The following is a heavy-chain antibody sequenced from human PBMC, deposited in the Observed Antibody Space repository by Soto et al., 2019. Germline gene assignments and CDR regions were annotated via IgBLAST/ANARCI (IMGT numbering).Heavy chain of an antibody. CDR1: GYTFTRYG. CDR3: AKNGQPPYYYYGLDV. D-gene: IGHD2-8*01. Sequence: ASVKVSCKASGYTFTRYGISWVRQAPGQGLEWMGWISGYNGDTNYAQKFQGRVSMTLDTSTGTAYMELRSLTSDDTAIYYCAKNGQPPYYYYGLDVWGLGTKVTVSS. CDR2: ISGYNGDT. J-gene: IGHJ6*02. V-gene: IGHV1-18*01.